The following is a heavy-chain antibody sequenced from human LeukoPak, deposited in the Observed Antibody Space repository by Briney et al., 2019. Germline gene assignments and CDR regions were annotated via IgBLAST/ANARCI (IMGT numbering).Heavy chain of an antibody. D-gene: IGHD1-7*01. CDR1: GGSNSSYY. J-gene: IGHJ4*02. CDR3: ARGRDWNYLFFDY. Sequence: SETLSLTCTVSGGSNSSYYWSWIRQPAGKGLEWIGRIYTSGITNYNPSLQSRVTMSVDTSKNQFSLKLNSMTAADTAVYYCARGRDWNYLFFDYWGQGTLVTVSS. V-gene: IGHV4-4*07. CDR2: IYTSGIT.